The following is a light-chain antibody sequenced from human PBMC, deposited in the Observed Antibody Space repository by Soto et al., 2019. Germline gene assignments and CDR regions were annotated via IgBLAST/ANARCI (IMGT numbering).Light chain of an antibody. CDR1: SSDVGGYDY. V-gene: IGLV2-8*01. Sequence: QSALTQPPSASGSPGQSVTISCTGTSSDVGGYDYVSWYQQRPGKAPKLMIYEVNQRPSGVPDRFSGSKSGNTASLTVSGLQAEDEADYYCSSYAGSNNLVFGGGTKLTVL. CDR2: EVN. CDR3: SSYAGSNNLV. J-gene: IGLJ2*01.